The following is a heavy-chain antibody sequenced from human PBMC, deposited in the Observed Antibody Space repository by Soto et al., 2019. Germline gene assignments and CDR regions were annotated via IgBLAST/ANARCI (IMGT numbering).Heavy chain of an antibody. V-gene: IGHV1-3*01. Sequence: SVNVSCKASGYTFTSYAMHWVRQAPGQRLEWMGWINAGNGNTKYSQKFQGRVTITRDTSASTAYMELSSLRSEDTAVYYCASSYSNYALIDYYYYGMDVWGQGTTVTVSS. J-gene: IGHJ6*02. CDR2: INAGNGNT. D-gene: IGHD4-4*01. CDR1: GYTFTSYA. CDR3: ASSYSNYALIDYYYYGMDV.